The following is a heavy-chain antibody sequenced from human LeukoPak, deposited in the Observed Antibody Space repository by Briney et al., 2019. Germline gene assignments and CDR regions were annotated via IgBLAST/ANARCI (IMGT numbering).Heavy chain of an antibody. D-gene: IGHD5-18*01. Sequence: GGSLRLSCAASGFPFSSYWMSWVRQPPGRGLEWVANINQDGSEKYYVDSVKGRFTISRDNAKNSLYLQMNSLRAEDTAVYYCARESHTAMGFDYWGQGTLVTVSS. CDR2: INQDGSEK. CDR1: GFPFSSYW. V-gene: IGHV3-7*01. CDR3: ARESHTAMGFDY. J-gene: IGHJ4*02.